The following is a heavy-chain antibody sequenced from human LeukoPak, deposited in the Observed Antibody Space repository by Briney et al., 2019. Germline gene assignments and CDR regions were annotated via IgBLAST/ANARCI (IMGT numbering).Heavy chain of an antibody. V-gene: IGHV4-4*02. J-gene: IGHJ4*02. CDR3: ARAGGGIAARPVDY. CDR1: GGSISSSNW. D-gene: IGHD6-6*01. CDR2: IYHSGST. Sequence: PSGTLSLTCAVSGGSISSSNWWSWVRQPPGKGLEWIGEIYHSGSTYYNPSLKSRVTISVDTSTNQLSLKLSSVTAADTAVYYCARAGGGIAARPVDYWGQGTLVTVSS.